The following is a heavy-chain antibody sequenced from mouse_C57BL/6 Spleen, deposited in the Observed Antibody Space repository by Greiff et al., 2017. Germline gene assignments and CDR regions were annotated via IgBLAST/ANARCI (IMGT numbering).Heavy chain of an antibody. CDR2: IYPGSGST. J-gene: IGHJ4*01. V-gene: IGHV1-55*01. D-gene: IGHD2-3*01. Sequence: QVHVKQPGAELVKPGASVKMSCKASGYTFTSYWITWVKPRPGQGLEWIGDIYPGSGSTNYNEKFKSKATLTVDTSSSTAYMQLSSLTSEDSAVYYCAREGLLSYYYAMDYWGQGTSVTVSS. CDR1: GYTFTSYW. CDR3: AREGLLSYYYAMDY.